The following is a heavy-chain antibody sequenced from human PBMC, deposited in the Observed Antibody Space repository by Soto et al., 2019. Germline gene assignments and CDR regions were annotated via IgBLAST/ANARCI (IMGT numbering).Heavy chain of an antibody. Sequence: SETLSLTCTVSGGSISSYYLSWIRQPPGKGLEWIGYIYYSGSTNYNPSLKSRVTISVDTSKNQFSLKLSSVTAADTAVYYCARHTKSNWFDPWGQGTLVTVSS. CDR1: GGSISSYY. CDR2: IYYSGST. J-gene: IGHJ5*02. V-gene: IGHV4-59*08. CDR3: ARHTKSNWFDP.